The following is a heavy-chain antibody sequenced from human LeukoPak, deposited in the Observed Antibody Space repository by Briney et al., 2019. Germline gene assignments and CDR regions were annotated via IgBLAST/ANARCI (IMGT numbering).Heavy chain of an antibody. CDR3: ARRISSSWYYFDY. D-gene: IGHD6-13*01. CDR2: IYYSGST. V-gene: IGHV4-39*01. Sequence: SETLSLTCTVSGGSISSSSYYWGWIRQPPGKEQEWIGSIYYSGSTYYNPSLKSRVTISVDTSKNQFSLKLSSVTAADTAVYYCARRISSSWYYFDYWGQGTLVTVSS. CDR1: GGSISSSSYY. J-gene: IGHJ4*02.